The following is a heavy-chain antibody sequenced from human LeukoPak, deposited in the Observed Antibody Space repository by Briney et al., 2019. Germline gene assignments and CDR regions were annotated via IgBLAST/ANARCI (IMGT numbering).Heavy chain of an antibody. V-gene: IGHV4-59*01. CDR2: IYYSGST. CDR3: ARDESYYDSSGYSPAEYFQH. CDR1: GGTISSYY. Sequence: PSETLSLTCTVSGGTISSYYWSWIRQPPGKGLEWIGYIYYSGSTSYNPSLKSRVTISVDTSKNQFSLKLSSVTAADTAVYYCARDESYYDSSGYSPAEYFQHWGQGTLVTVS. J-gene: IGHJ1*01. D-gene: IGHD3-22*01.